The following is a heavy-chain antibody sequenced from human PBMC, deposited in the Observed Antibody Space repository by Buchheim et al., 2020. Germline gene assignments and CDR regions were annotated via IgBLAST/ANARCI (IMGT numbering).Heavy chain of an antibody. D-gene: IGHD3-3*01. V-gene: IGHV4-61*02. Sequence: QVQLQESGPGLVKPSQTLSLTCTVSGGSISSGSDYWSWIRQPAGKGLEWIGHMYTSGRTNYNPSPKSRVTISVDKSRNQVSLKLTSVTAADTAVYYCARDWPIFGVLGYYAMDVWGQGTT. CDR2: MYTSGRT. J-gene: IGHJ6*02. CDR3: ARDWPIFGVLGYYAMDV. CDR1: GGSISSGSDY.